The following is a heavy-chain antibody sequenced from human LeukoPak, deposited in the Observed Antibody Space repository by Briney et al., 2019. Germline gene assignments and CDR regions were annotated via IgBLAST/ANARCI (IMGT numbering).Heavy chain of an antibody. CDR3: AKDSGSSLAY. D-gene: IGHD1-26*01. CDR1: GFTFSSYG. V-gene: IGHV3-30*18. CDR2: ISYDGSNK. J-gene: IGHJ4*02. Sequence: PGRSLRLSCAASGFTFSSYGMHWVRQAPGKGLEWVAVISYDGSNKYYADSVKGRFTISRDNSKNTLYLQMNSLRAEDTAVYYCAKDSGSSLAYWGQGTLVTVSS.